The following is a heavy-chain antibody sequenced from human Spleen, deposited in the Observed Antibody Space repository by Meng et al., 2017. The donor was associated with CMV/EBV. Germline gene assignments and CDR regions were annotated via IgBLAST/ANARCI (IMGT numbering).Heavy chain of an antibody. CDR3: ARQDRYNWNDRDY. D-gene: IGHD1-1*01. CDR1: GYTFTNYG. J-gene: IGHJ4*02. V-gene: IGHV1-18*01. Sequence: CKASGYTFTNYGITWVRQAPGQGLEWMGWISAYNGNTNYAQKLQGRVTMTTDTSTSTACMELRSLRSDDTAVYYCARQDRYNWNDRDYWGQGTLVTVSS. CDR2: ISAYNGNT.